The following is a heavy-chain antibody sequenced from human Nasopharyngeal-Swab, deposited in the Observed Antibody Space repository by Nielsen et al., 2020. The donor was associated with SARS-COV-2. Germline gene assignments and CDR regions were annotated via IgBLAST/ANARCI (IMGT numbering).Heavy chain of an antibody. J-gene: IGHJ6*01. Sequence: GESLKISCAASGFLFSTYGMNWVRQAPGKGLEWVSSISSYSTDINYADSLRGRFTISRDNAKNSLYLQMNGLRGEDTAVYYCARGDSFWGQGTTVTVSS. V-gene: IGHV3-21*04. D-gene: IGHD2-21*01. CDR2: ISSYSTDI. CDR1: GFLFSTYG. CDR3: ARGDSF.